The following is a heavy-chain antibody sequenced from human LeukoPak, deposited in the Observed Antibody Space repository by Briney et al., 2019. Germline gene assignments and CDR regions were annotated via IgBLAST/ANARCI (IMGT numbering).Heavy chain of an antibody. Sequence: GGSLRLSCAASGFTFSTYWMNWVRQAPGKGLEWVSSISSSSSYIYYADSVKGRFTISRDNAKNSLYLQMNSLRAEDTAVYYCARKGLNDYNGLDVWGQGTTVTVSS. CDR2: ISSSSSYI. CDR3: ARKGLNDYNGLDV. D-gene: IGHD1-1*01. V-gene: IGHV3-21*01. J-gene: IGHJ6*02. CDR1: GFTFSTYW.